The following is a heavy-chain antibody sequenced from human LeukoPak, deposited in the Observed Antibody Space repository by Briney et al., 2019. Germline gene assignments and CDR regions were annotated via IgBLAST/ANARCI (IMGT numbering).Heavy chain of an antibody. D-gene: IGHD5-24*01. CDR2: INPNSGGT. CDR1: GYTFTGYY. CDR3: ARVEMATITPAFDI. Sequence: ASVKVSCKASGYTFTGYYMHWVRQAPGQGLEWMGWINPNSGGTNYAQKIQGRVTMTRDTSISTAYMELSRLRSDDTAVYYCARVEMATITPAFDIWGQGTMVTVSS. J-gene: IGHJ3*02. V-gene: IGHV1-2*02.